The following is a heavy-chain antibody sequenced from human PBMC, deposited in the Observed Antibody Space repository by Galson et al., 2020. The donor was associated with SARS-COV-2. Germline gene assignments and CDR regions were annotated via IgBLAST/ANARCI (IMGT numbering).Heavy chain of an antibody. Sequence: TGGSLRLSCAASGFTFSSYGMHWVRQAPGKGLEWVAVISYDGSNKYYADSVKGRFTISRDNSKNTLYLQMNSLRAEDTAVYYCAKIKASGSYYEGAFDIWGQGTMVTVSS. CDR2: ISYDGSNK. CDR1: GFTFSSYG. J-gene: IGHJ3*02. V-gene: IGHV3-30*18. D-gene: IGHD1-26*01. CDR3: AKIKASGSYYEGAFDI.